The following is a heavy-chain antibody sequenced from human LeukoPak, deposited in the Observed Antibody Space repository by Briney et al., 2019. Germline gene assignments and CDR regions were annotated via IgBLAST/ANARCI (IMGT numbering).Heavy chain of an antibody. Sequence: GASVKVSCKASGGTFISYAISWVRQAPGQGLEWMGGIIPIFGTANYAQKFQGRVTITTDESTSTAYMELSSLRSEDTAVYYCARDGSSIAARGAFDIWGQGTMVTVSS. CDR1: GGTFISYA. CDR2: IIPIFGTA. D-gene: IGHD6-6*01. J-gene: IGHJ3*02. CDR3: ARDGSSIAARGAFDI. V-gene: IGHV1-69*05.